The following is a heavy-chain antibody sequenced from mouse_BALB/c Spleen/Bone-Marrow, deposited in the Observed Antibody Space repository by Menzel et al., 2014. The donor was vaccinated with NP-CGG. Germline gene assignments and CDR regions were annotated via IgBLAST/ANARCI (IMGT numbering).Heavy chain of an antibody. J-gene: IGHJ4*01. CDR2: IYPGDGDT. D-gene: IGHD1-1*01. V-gene: IGHV1-80*01. CDR3: ASRGDYSYAMDY. CDR1: GYSFSNYW. Sequence: QVQLQQSGAELVRPGSSVKISCKSSGYSFSNYWMNWMKQRPGQGLEWIGQIYPGDGDTNYNGKFKGKATLTADKSSSTAYTQLSSLTSEDSAVYFCASRGDYSYAMDYRGQGTSVTVSS.